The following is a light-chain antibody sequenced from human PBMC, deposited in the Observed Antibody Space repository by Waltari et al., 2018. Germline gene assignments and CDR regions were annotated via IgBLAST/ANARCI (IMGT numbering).Light chain of an antibody. V-gene: IGKV2-30*01. J-gene: IGKJ2*03. CDR1: QSLVYSDGNIY. CDR2: KVS. Sequence: DVVMTQSPLSLPVTLGQPASISCGSSQSLVYSDGNIYLNWFQQRPGQSPRRLIYKVSRRDSGVPDRFSGSGSGTDFTLRISRVEAEDVGLYFCMQGTNWPQSFGQGTKLEIK. CDR3: MQGTNWPQS.